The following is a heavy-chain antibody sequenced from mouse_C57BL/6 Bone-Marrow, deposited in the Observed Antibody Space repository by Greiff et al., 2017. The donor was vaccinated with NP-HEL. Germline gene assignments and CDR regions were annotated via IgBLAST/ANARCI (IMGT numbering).Heavy chain of an antibody. J-gene: IGHJ4*01. D-gene: IGHD1-1*01. CDR3: ARYYYGSSLNYYAMDY. CDR1: GFTFSDYG. CDR2: ISSGSSTI. Sequence: DVMLVESGGGLVKPGGSLKLSCAASGFTFSDYGMHWVRQAPEKGLEWVAYISSGSSTIYYADTVKGRFTISRDNAKNTLFLQMTSLRSEDTAMYYCARYYYGSSLNYYAMDYWGQGTSVTVSS. V-gene: IGHV5-17*01.